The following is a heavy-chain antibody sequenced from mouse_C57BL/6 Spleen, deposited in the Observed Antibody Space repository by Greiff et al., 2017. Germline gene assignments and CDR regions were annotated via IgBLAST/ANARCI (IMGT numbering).Heavy chain of an antibody. CDR2: IYPGDGDT. J-gene: IGHJ1*03. CDR1: GYAFSSSW. Sequence: QVQLQQSGPELVKPGASVKISCKASGYAFSSSWMNWVKQRPGKGLEWIGRIYPGDGDTNYNGKFKGKATLTADKSSSTAYMQLSSLTSEDSAVYFCASQLGRGYFDVWGTGTTVTVSS. CDR3: ASQLGRGYFDV. V-gene: IGHV1-82*01. D-gene: IGHD4-1*02.